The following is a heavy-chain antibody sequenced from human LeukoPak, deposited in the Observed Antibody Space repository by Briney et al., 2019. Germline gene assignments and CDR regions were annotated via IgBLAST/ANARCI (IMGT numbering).Heavy chain of an antibody. J-gene: IGHJ4*02. Sequence: GGSLKISCQGSGSSFTSYWIGWVRQLPGKGLEWMGIIYPGDSDTRSSPSFQGQVTISADKSISTAYLQWSSLKASDTAMYFCARRAFASGDYFDYWGQGTLVTVSS. CDR3: ARRAFASGDYFDY. D-gene: IGHD3-10*01. V-gene: IGHV5-51*01. CDR2: IYPGDSDT. CDR1: GSSFTSYW.